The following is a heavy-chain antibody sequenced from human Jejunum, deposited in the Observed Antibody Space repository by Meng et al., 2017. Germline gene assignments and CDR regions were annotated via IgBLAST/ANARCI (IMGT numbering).Heavy chain of an antibody. D-gene: IGHD4-17*01. J-gene: IGHJ4*02. CDR2: IGGDNDDK. V-gene: IGHV3-21*01. CDR1: GFIFSNYA. CDR3: ARDGGTSGEFDY. Sequence: GESLKISCAASGFIFSNYAMSWVRQTPGKGLEWVSGIGGDNDDKRYPDSVNGRFTISRDNARNSLYLQMNSLREEDTAVYYCARDGGTSGEFDYWGQGTLVTVSS.